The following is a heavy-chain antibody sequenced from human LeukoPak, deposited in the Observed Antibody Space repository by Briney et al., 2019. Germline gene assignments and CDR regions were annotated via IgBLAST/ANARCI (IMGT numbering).Heavy chain of an antibody. CDR3: ARVPSYSSSWYAENWFDP. CDR2: IIPILGIA. CDR1: GYTFTSYA. Sequence: SVKVSCKASGYTFTSYAISWVRQAPGQGLEWMGRIIPILGIANYAQKFQGRVTITADKSTSTAYMELSSLRSEDTAVYYCARVPSYSSSWYAENWFDPWGQGTLVTVSS. D-gene: IGHD6-13*01. J-gene: IGHJ5*02. V-gene: IGHV1-69*04.